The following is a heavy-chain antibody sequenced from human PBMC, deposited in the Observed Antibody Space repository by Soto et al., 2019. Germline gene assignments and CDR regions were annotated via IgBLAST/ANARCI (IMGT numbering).Heavy chain of an antibody. CDR2: ISSSGSTI. CDR1: GFTFSDYY. Sequence: GGSLRLSCAASGFTFSDYYMSWIRQAPGKGLEWVSYISSSGSTICYADSVKGRFTISRDNAKNSLYLQMNSLRAEDTAVYYCARKWLLTDAFDIWGQGTMVTVSS. J-gene: IGHJ3*02. D-gene: IGHD5-12*01. V-gene: IGHV3-11*01. CDR3: ARKWLLTDAFDI.